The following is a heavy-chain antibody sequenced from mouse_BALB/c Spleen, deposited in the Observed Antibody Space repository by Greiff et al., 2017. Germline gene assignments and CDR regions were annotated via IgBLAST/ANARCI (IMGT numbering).Heavy chain of an antibody. CDR2: IDPANGNT. CDR3: ARWSTTGYFDV. J-gene: IGHJ1*01. Sequence: EVKLQESGAELVKPGASVKLSCTASGFNIKDTYMHWVKQRPEQGLEWIGRIDPANGNTKYDPKFQGKATITADTSSNTAYLQLSSLTSEDTAVYYCARWSTTGYFDVWGAGTTVTVSS. D-gene: IGHD1-1*01. CDR1: GFNIKDTY. V-gene: IGHV14-3*02.